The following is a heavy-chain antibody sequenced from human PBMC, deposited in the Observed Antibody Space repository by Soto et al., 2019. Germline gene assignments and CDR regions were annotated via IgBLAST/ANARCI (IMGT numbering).Heavy chain of an antibody. CDR1: GFTFSSYA. V-gene: IGHV3-23*01. D-gene: IGHD3-22*01. CDR3: AKAQSYYYDSSGYWAS. J-gene: IGHJ5*02. CDR2: ISGSGGST. Sequence: GGSLRLSCAASGFTFSSYAMSWVRQDPGKGLEWVSAISGSGGSTYYAGSVKGRFTISRDNSKNTLYLQMNSLRAEDTAVYYCAKAQSYYYDSSGYWASWGKRTLVSASS.